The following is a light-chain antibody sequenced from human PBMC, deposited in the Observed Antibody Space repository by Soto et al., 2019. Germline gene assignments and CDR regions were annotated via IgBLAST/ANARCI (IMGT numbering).Light chain of an antibody. CDR3: MPALQTPPRYT. J-gene: IGKJ2*01. CDR1: QSLLHSNGYNY. V-gene: IGKV2-28*01. CDR2: LGS. Sequence: DIVMTQSPLSLPFTPGEPASISCRSSQSLLHSNGYNYLDGYLQKPGHSPQLRISLGSNRASGVPDRFSGSGSGTDFTLKISRVEAEDVGLYYCMPALQTPPRYTFVQGTKLEIK.